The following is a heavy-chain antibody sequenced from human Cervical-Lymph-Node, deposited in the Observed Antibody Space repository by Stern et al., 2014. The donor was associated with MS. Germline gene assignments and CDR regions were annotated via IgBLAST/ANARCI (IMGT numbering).Heavy chain of an antibody. Sequence: VHLVESGAEVKKPGSSVKVSCKTSGVSFSASGISWLRQAPGQGPEWMGGIIPIIATTDYAQRFQDRVTITADESTDTVYMELNSLRSEDTAVYYCARGGVDVVATSAFDYWGQGTLVTVSS. V-gene: IGHV1-69*01. J-gene: IGHJ4*02. CDR2: IIPIIATT. CDR3: ARGGVDVVATSAFDY. D-gene: IGHD5-12*01. CDR1: GVSFSASG.